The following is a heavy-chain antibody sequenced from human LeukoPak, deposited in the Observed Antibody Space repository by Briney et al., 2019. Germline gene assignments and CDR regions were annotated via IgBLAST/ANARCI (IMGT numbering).Heavy chain of an antibody. CDR3: ARDRNGYNYYYYYYMDV. Sequence: GGSLRLSCAASGFTFSSYAMSWVRQAPGKGLEWVSAISGSGGSTYYADSVKGRFTISRDNAKNSLYLQMNSLRAEDTAVYYCARDRNGYNYYYYYYMDVWGKGTTVTISS. CDR1: GFTFSSYA. V-gene: IGHV3-23*01. J-gene: IGHJ6*03. CDR2: ISGSGGST. D-gene: IGHD5-24*01.